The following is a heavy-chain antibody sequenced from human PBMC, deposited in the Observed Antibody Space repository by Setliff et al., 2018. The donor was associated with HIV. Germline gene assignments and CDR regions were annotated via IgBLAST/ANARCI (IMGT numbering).Heavy chain of an antibody. CDR2: INPNSGGT. CDR3: ARDPIGIDFGLSYYMDV. Sequence: ASVKVSCKASGYIFTDYYMHWVRRAPGQELGWMGRINPNSGGTNYAQKFQGRVTMTWDRSTRTAYMELRSLTFDDTAVYYCARDPIGIDFGLSYYMDVWGKGTEVTVSS. CDR1: GYIFTDYY. V-gene: IGHV1-2*06. D-gene: IGHD3-3*01. J-gene: IGHJ6*03.